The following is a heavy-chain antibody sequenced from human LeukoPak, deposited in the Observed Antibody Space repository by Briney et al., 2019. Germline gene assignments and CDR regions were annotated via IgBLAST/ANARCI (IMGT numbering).Heavy chain of an antibody. CDR3: AREGGDYAMNY. J-gene: IGHJ4*02. V-gene: IGHV3-21*01. Sequence: PGGSLRLSCAASGFTFSRFTMNWVRQAPGKGLEWVSSITSSSSYIYYADSVKGRFSISRDNAKNSLYLQMSSLRAEDTAVYYCAREGGDYAMNYWGQGTLVTVSS. CDR2: ITSSSSYI. D-gene: IGHD4-17*01. CDR1: GFTFSRFT.